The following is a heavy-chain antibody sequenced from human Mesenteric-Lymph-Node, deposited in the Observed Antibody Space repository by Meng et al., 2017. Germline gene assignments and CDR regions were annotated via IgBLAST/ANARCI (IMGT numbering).Heavy chain of an antibody. Sequence: GSLRLSCTVSGGSISSYYWSWIRQPPGKGLEWIGYIYYSGSTNYNPSLKSRVTISVDTSKNQFSLKLSSVTAADTAVYYCARERGYPDVWGQGTTVTVSS. V-gene: IGHV4-59*01. CDR2: IYYSGST. J-gene: IGHJ6*02. CDR1: GGSISSYY. D-gene: IGHD3-10*01. CDR3: ARERGYPDV.